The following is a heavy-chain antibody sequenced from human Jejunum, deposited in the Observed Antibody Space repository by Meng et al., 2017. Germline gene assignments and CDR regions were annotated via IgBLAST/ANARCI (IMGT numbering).Heavy chain of an antibody. CDR1: GGSLSSGSPH. CDR2: AYYSGSS. D-gene: IGHD2-2*03. V-gene: IGHV4-39*01. J-gene: IGHJ4*02. CDR3: ARQMDSEYDEGYFFDY. Sequence: QLQLQESGPGLVKPSETLSRSCTVSGGSLSSGSPHWGWIRQSPGKGLEWIGTAYYSGSSYYNPSLRSRVIILVDTSKNQFSLRLSSVTAADTAVYYCARQMDSEYDEGYFFDYWGQGILVTVSS.